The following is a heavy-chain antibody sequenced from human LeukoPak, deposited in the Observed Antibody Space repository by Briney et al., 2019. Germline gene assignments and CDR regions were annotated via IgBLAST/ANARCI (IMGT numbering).Heavy chain of an antibody. CDR1: GGSISSYY. V-gene: IGHV4-59*01. J-gene: IGHJ6*02. CDR3: AGSGYYDSSGYYSYYYYGMDV. Sequence: SETLSLTCTVSGGSISSYYWSWIRQPPGKGLEWIGYIYYSGSTNYNPSLKSRVTISVDTSKNQFSLKLSPVTAADTAVYYCAGSGYYDSSGYYSYYYYGMDVWGQGTTVTVSS. CDR2: IYYSGST. D-gene: IGHD3-22*01.